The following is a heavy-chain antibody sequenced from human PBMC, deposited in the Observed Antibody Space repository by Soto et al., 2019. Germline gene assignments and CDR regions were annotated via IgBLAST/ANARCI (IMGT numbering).Heavy chain of an antibody. CDR3: ARDQDHYYDSSGYYPY. CDR2: ISYDGSNK. CDR1: GFTFSSYA. Sequence: SLRLSCAASGFTFSSYAMHWVRQAPGKGLEWVAVISYDGSNKYYADSVKGRFTISRDNSKNTLYLQMNSLRAEDTAVYYCARDQDHYYDSSGYYPYWGQGTLVTVSS. V-gene: IGHV3-30-3*01. J-gene: IGHJ4*02. D-gene: IGHD3-22*01.